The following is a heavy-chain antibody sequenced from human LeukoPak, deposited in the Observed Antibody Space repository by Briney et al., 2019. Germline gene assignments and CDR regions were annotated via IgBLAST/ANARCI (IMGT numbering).Heavy chain of an antibody. J-gene: IGHJ3*02. CDR1: GFTFSSYG. CDR2: IRYDGSNK. D-gene: IGHD1-20*01. V-gene: IGHV3-30*02. Sequence: GGSLRLSCAASGFTFSSYGMHWVRQAPGKGLEWVAFIRYDGSNKYYADSVKGRFTVSRDNSKNTLYLQMNSLRAEDTAVYYCARDALYNWNANAFDIWGQGTMVTVSS. CDR3: ARDALYNWNANAFDI.